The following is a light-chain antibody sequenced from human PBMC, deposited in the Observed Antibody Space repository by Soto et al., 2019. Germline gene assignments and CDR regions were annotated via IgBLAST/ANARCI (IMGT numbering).Light chain of an antibody. J-gene: IGKJ2*01. CDR1: QSVSSN. CDR3: QQYNNWPPYT. Sequence: EIVMTQSPATLSVSPGERATLSCRASQSVSSNLAWYHQQPGQAPRLLIYGASTRATGIPARFSGSGSGTEFILTIISLQSEDFAVYYCQQYNNWPPYTFGQGTKLEIK. CDR2: GAS. V-gene: IGKV3-15*01.